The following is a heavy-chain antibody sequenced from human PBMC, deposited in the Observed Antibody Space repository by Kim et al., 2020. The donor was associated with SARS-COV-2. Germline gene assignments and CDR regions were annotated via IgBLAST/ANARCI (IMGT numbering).Heavy chain of an antibody. CDR1: GYTFTSYY. CDR3: ASYTISGRYYYYGMDV. J-gene: IGHJ6*02. D-gene: IGHD1-26*01. Sequence: ASVKVSCKASGYTFTSYYMHWVRQAPGQGLEWMGIINPSGGSTSYAQKFQGRDTMTRDTSTSTVYMELSSLRSEDTAVYYCASYTISGRYYYYGMDVWGQGTTVTVSS. V-gene: IGHV1-46*01. CDR2: INPSGGST.